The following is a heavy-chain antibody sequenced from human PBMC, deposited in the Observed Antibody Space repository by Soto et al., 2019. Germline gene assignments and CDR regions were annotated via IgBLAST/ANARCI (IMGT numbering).Heavy chain of an antibody. D-gene: IGHD1-26*01. V-gene: IGHV3-7*01. CDR2: IRQDGKEI. CDR3: GTDQWGAAFDI. CDR1: GCTLSSYC. Sequence: LMFSCAESGCTLSSYCMCRVRQTQWEGLKCVSKIRQDGKEINYVDSVKGRFTICREKAKNSLFLKMKSMRDDDTADYYCGTDQWGAAFDIGGQGTMVTVSS. J-gene: IGHJ3*02.